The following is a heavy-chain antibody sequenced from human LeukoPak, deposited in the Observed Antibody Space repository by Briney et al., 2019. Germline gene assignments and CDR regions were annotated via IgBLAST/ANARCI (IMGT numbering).Heavy chain of an antibody. CDR1: GFTLSTYE. CDR2: IGRYGVTT. Sequence: PGGSLRLSCAASGFTLSTYEMNWVRQAPGKGLEWVAYIGRYGVTTYYADSVKGRFTISGDNAKNSLNLQMNSLRAEDTAVYYCATLSDRSFYYPYGLDVWGQGTTVT. CDR3: ATLSDRSFYYPYGLDV. D-gene: IGHD1-14*01. V-gene: IGHV3-48*03. J-gene: IGHJ6*02.